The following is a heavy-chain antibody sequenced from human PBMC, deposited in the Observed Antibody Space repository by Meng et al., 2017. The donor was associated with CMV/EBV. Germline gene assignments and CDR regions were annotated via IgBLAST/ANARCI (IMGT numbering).Heavy chain of an antibody. J-gene: IGHJ4*02. CDR3: AKGSSGWSVLFDY. CDR1: GGSISSSSYY. CDR2: IWYDGSNK. D-gene: IGHD6-19*01. Sequence: GGSLRLSCTVSGGSISSSSYYWGWIRQAPGKGLEWVAVIWYDGSNKYYADSVKGRFTISRDNSKNTLYLQMNSLRAEDTAVYYCAKGSSGWSVLFDYWGQGTLVTVSS. V-gene: IGHV3-33*06.